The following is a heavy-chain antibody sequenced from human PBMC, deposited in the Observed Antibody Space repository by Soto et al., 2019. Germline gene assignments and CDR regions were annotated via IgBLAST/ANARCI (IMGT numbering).Heavy chain of an antibody. V-gene: IGHV4-59*01. CDR1: GGYISGYY. J-gene: IGHJ4*02. D-gene: IGHD3-9*01. CDR2: VYYRGGP. CDR3: ARDLGDSGYSTYYFDH. Sequence: SETLSLTCKVSGGYISGYYWSWIRQAPGKGLEWIGFVYYRGGPNYNPSLKGRATMSFDTSQNQFSLELRSVTAADTAVYYCARDLGDSGYSTYYFDHWSQGIQVTVSS.